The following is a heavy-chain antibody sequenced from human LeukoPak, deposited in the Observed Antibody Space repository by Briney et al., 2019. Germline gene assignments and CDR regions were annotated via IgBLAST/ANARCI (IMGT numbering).Heavy chain of an antibody. Sequence: PGGSLRLSCVASDFTVSTNYMSWVRQAPGKGLEWVSIIYGGGSNYYEDSVKGRFTISRDTSKNTLYLQMNSLRAEDTAVYYCARSLRYFDYWGQGTLVTVSS. V-gene: IGHV3-53*01. D-gene: IGHD4-17*01. J-gene: IGHJ4*02. CDR1: DFTVSTNY. CDR2: IYGGGSN. CDR3: ARSLRYFDY.